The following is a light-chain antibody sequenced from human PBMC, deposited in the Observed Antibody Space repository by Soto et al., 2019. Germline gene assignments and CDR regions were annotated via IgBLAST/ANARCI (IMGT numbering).Light chain of an antibody. Sequence: EIVLTQSPGTLSVSLGERATLSCRASQSVSSKLAWYQQKPGQAPRLLFYGASTGATGIPARFSGSGSETEFTLSISSLQSEDFGVYYCQQYNNWPGTFGQGTKVDIK. J-gene: IGKJ1*01. CDR1: QSVSSK. V-gene: IGKV3-15*01. CDR3: QQYNNWPGT. CDR2: GAS.